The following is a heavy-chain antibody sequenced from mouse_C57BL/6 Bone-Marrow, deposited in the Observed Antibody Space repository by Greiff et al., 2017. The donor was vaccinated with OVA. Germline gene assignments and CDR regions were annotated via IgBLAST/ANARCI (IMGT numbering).Heavy chain of an antibody. Sequence: VQLQQSGPGLVKPSQSLSLTCSVTGYSITSGYYWNWIRQFPGNKLEWMGYISYDGSNNYNQSLKNRISITRDTSKNQFFLKLNSVTTEDTATYYCARDDGNYAYWGQGTTLTVSS. J-gene: IGHJ2*01. V-gene: IGHV3-6*01. D-gene: IGHD2-1*01. CDR1: GYSITSGYY. CDR2: ISYDGSN. CDR3: ARDDGNYAY.